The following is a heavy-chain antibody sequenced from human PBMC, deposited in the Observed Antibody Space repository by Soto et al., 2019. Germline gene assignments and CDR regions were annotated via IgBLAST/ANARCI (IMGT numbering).Heavy chain of an antibody. Sequence: SETLSLTCTVSGGSTSTHYWSWIRQPPGKGLEWIGYIYYSGSTNLNPSLKSRVTISLDTSKNQFSLKLSSVTAADTAVYYCARVRYTNGVCCEFDYWGQGILVTVSP. D-gene: IGHD2-8*01. CDR3: ARVRYTNGVCCEFDY. CDR2: IYYSGST. CDR1: GGSTSTHY. J-gene: IGHJ4*02. V-gene: IGHV4-59*11.